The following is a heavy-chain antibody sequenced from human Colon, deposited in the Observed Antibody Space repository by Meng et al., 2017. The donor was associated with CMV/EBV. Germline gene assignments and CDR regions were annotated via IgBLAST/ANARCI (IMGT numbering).Heavy chain of an antibody. CDR3: GTFGGDFDY. CDR1: GNTFLGYL. V-gene: IGHV1-2*02. CDR2: INPYSGDT. D-gene: IGHD3-3*01. J-gene: IGHJ4*02. Sequence: QVHLMQAGVVMREPGASVKVSCNASGNTFLGYLIHWVRQAPGQGLEWMGWINPYSGDTIYAQKFEVGVTMTRDASITTAYLELSSLKSDDTAVYYCGTFGGDFDYWGQGTLVTVSS.